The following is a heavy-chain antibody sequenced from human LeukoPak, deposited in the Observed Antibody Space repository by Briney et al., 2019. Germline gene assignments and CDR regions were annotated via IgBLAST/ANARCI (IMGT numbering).Heavy chain of an antibody. V-gene: IGHV3-7*03. D-gene: IGHD3-22*01. CDR1: GFTFSSYA. J-gene: IGHJ3*02. Sequence: GGSLRLSCAASGFTFSSYAMSWVRQAPGKGLEWVANIKQDGSEKYYVDSVKGRFTISRDNAKNSLYLQMNSLRAEDTAVYYCARGLHYYDSSGYAFEIWGQGTMVTVSS. CDR3: ARGLHYYDSSGYAFEI. CDR2: IKQDGSEK.